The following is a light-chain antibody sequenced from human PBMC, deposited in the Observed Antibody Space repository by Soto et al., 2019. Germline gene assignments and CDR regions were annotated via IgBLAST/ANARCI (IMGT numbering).Light chain of an antibody. CDR1: QSLLHNNGYNY. V-gene: IGKV2-28*01. J-gene: IGKJ5*01. CDR2: LGS. Sequence: EIVMTQSPLSLPVTPGEPASISFRSNQSLLHNNGYNYLDWYMQKAGQSPXXLIYLGSNRAPGVPDRFSGIGSGTDFTLKISRVEAADFGVYYCMPALESLTFGQGTRLEIK. CDR3: MPALESLT.